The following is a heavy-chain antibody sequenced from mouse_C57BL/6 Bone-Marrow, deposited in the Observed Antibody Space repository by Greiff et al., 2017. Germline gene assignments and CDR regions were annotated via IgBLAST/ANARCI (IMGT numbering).Heavy chain of an antibody. V-gene: IGHV1-64*01. Sequence: VQLQQPGAELVKPGASVKLSCKASGYTFTSYWMHWVKQRPGQGLEWIGMIHPKSGSTNYNEKFKSKATLTVDKSSSTAYMQLSSLTSEDSAVYYCAREYDGYYFDVWGTGATVTVSS. D-gene: IGHD2-3*01. CDR3: AREYDGYYFDV. J-gene: IGHJ1*03. CDR1: GYTFTSYW. CDR2: IHPKSGST.